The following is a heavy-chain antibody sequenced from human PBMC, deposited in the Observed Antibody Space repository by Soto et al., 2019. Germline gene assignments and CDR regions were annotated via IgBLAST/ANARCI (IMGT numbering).Heavy chain of an antibody. CDR1: GGSISSGGYS. J-gene: IGHJ4*02. D-gene: IGHD3-3*01. CDR3: ATDPDSYDFPY. Sequence: QLQLQESGSGLVKPSQTLSLTCAVSGGSISSGGYSWSWIRQPPGKGLEWIGYIYHSGSTYYNPSPKGRVTISVDRSKNQFSLKLSSVTAADTAVYYCATDPDSYDFPYWGQGTLVTVSS. V-gene: IGHV4-30-2*01. CDR2: IYHSGST.